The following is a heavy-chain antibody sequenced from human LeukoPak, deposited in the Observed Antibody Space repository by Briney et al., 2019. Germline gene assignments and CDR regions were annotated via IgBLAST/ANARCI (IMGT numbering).Heavy chain of an antibody. D-gene: IGHD6-19*01. J-gene: IGHJ4*02. CDR3: ARGVRIAVAGYIDY. Sequence: GGSLSLSCAASGFTFSLYWMTWVRQSPGKGLEWVADINPDGSQKYSVDSVKGRFTISRDNAKNSLFLQMNSLRAEDTAVYYCARGVRIAVAGYIDYWGQGTLVTVSS. V-gene: IGHV3-7*04. CDR2: INPDGSQK. CDR1: GFTFSLYW.